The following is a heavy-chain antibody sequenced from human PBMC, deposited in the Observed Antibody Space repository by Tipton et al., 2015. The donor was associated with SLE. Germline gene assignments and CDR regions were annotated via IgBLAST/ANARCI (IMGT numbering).Heavy chain of an antibody. CDR2: ISSSSSYI. CDR3: ARSRFDGYNYDY. CDR1: GFTFSSYS. J-gene: IGHJ4*02. Sequence: SLRLSCAASGFTFSSYSMNWVRQAPGKGLEWVSSISSSSSYIYYADSVKGRFTISRDNAKNSLYLQMNSLRAEDTAVYYCARSRFDGYNYDYWGQGTLVTVSS. V-gene: IGHV3-21*01. D-gene: IGHD5-24*01.